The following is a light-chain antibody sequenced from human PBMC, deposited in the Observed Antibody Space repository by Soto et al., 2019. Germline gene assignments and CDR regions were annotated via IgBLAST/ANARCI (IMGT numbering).Light chain of an antibody. CDR2: EVN. V-gene: IGLV2-14*01. J-gene: IGLJ1*01. CDR1: STDVGGYNY. Sequence: QSVLAQPSSVSGSPGQSITISCTGTSTDVGGYNYVSWYQHHPGKGPKLIIYEVNNRPSGVSDRFSGSKSGNKASLTISNLEAEDESDYYCGSYTSTDTTFGFGTGTKVTV. CDR3: GSYTSTDTTFG.